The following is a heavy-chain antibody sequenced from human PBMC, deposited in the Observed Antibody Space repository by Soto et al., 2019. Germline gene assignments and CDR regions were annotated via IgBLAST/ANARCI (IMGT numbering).Heavy chain of an antibody. J-gene: IGHJ2*01. CDR1: GFSLDTPGVA. V-gene: IGHV2-5*02. Sequence: QITLVESGPTLVKPTQTLTLTCTFTGFSLDTPGVAVGWIRQSPGKALEWLAHIYWDEDKRYRPSLETRLSITKDASNSQVVLTMPYMDPLDTATYYCAHMADLGSFYWYFDLWGRGTLVTVSS. CDR2: IYWDEDK. CDR3: AHMADLGSFYWYFDL. D-gene: IGHD3-10*01.